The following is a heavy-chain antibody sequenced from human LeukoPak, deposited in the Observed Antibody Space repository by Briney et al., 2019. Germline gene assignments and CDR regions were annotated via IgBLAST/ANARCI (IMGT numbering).Heavy chain of an antibody. J-gene: IGHJ3*02. Sequence: PGGSLRLSCAASGFTFTTYPMSWVRQAPGKGLEWVSVISGSGGSTFYTDSVKGRFTISRDNSKYTLYLQMNSLRAEDTAVYYCAKVGHCTSTSCYAFDIWGQGTMVTVSS. D-gene: IGHD2-2*01. CDR2: ISGSGGST. CDR3: AKVGHCTSTSCYAFDI. V-gene: IGHV3-23*01. CDR1: GFTFTTYP.